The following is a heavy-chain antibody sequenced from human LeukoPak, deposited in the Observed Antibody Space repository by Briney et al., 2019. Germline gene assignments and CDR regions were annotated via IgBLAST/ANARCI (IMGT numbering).Heavy chain of an antibody. D-gene: IGHD3-22*01. J-gene: IGHJ1*01. CDR1: GFTFSTYW. CDR2: LKSDGST. Sequence: SAGSLRLSCAASGFTFSTYWLHWLRPAPGKGLVWVSRLKSDGSTNYADSVKGRFTISRDNANNTLSLQMNSLSPEDTGVYYCARAPSEIGGYYPEYFRHWGQGTLVTVSS. V-gene: IGHV3-74*01. CDR3: ARAPSEIGGYYPEYFRH.